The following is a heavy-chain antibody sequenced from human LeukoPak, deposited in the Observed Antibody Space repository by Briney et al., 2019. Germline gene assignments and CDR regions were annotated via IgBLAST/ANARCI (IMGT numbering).Heavy chain of an antibody. CDR1: GGSISSYY. J-gene: IGHJ4*02. CDR3: ARASPRGIDY. D-gene: IGHD3-10*01. V-gene: IGHV4-59*01. Sequence: SETLSLTCTVSGGSISSYYWSWIRQPPGKGLEWIGYIYYSGSTNYNPSLKSRVTISVDTSKNQFSLKLSSVTAADTAVYYCARASPRGIDYWGQGTLVTVSS. CDR2: IYYSGST.